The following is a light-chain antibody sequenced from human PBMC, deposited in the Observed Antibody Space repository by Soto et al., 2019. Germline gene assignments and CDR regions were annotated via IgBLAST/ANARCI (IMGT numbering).Light chain of an antibody. V-gene: IGKV3-11*01. CDR3: QQRNVWPPVT. J-gene: IGKJ5*01. CDR2: GAF. Sequence: EIVLTQSPATLSLSPGARAPLSCRASQSVTNYLAWYQQRPGQAPRLLIFGAFNRATGIPARFSGSGSGTDFTLTISSLEPEDSAVYYCQQRNVWPPVTFGQGTRLEIK. CDR1: QSVTNY.